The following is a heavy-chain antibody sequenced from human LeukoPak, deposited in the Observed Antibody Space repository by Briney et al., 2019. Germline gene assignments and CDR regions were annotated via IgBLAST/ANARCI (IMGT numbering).Heavy chain of an antibody. V-gene: IGHV4-34*01. D-gene: IGHD3-22*01. J-gene: IGHJ4*02. Sequence: SETLSLTCAVYGGSFSGYYWSWIRQPPGKGLEWIGEINHSGSTNYNPSLKSRVTISVDTSKNQFSLKLSSVTAADTAVYYCARVLNYYYDSSGYSFDYWGQGTLVTVSS. CDR2: INHSGST. CDR1: GGSFSGYY. CDR3: ARVLNYYYDSSGYSFDY.